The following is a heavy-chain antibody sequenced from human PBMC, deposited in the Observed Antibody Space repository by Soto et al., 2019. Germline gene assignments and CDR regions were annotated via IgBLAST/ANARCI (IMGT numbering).Heavy chain of an antibody. CDR1: GGSISSGCYY. CDR3: ATFIAAAGLLVY. D-gene: IGHD6-13*01. V-gene: IGHV4-31*03. CDR2: IYYSGST. Sequence: SETLSLTCTVSGGSISSGCYYWSWIRQHPGKGLEWIGYIYYSGSTYYNPSLKSRVTLSVDTSKNQFSLKLSPVTSADTAVYYCATFIAAAGLLVYWAQGTLVTVSS. J-gene: IGHJ4*02.